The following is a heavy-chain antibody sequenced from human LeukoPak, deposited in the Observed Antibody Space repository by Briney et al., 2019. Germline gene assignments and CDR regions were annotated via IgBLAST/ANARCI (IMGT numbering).Heavy chain of an antibody. CDR1: GFTVSSNY. J-gene: IGHJ4*02. CDR2: ISGGGTTT. V-gene: IGHV3-23*01. D-gene: IGHD6-13*01. Sequence: GGSLRLSCAASGFTVSSNYMSWVRQAPGKGLEWVSAISGGGTTTYYADSVKGRFTFSRDNPKNTLYLQMNSLRAEDTALYFCAKGSTWSSYYFDSWGQGTLVTVSS. CDR3: AKGSTWSSYYFDS.